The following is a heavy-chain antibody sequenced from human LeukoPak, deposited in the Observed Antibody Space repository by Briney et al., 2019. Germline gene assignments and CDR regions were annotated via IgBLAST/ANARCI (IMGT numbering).Heavy chain of an antibody. J-gene: IGHJ4*02. D-gene: IGHD2-21*01. Sequence: SETLSLTCTVYGGSFRGYHWTWIRQSPEKGLEWIGEINHTGSTNYNPSLKSRVTISVDTSKSQFSPRLNSLAAADTAMYYCARGPIVVVNRFFDYWGQGTLVTVSS. CDR3: ARGPIVVVNRFFDY. CDR1: GGSFRGYH. V-gene: IGHV4-34*01. CDR2: INHTGST.